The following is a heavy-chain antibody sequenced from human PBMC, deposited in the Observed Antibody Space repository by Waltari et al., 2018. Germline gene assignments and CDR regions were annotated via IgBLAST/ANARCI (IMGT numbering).Heavy chain of an antibody. Sequence: QVTLKESGPVLVKPTETLTLTCTVSGFSLSNARMGVSWIRQPPGKALEWLAHIFSNDEKSYSTSRNSRLTISKDTSKSQVVLTMTNMDPVDTATYYCARMGFHYGDYAENWYFDLWGRGTLVTVSS. J-gene: IGHJ2*01. CDR2: IFSNDEK. D-gene: IGHD4-17*01. CDR3: ARMGFHYGDYAENWYFDL. CDR1: GFSLSNARMG. V-gene: IGHV2-26*01.